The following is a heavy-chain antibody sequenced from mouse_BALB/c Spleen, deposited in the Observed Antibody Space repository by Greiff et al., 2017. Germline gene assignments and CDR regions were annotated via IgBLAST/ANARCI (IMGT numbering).Heavy chain of an antibody. V-gene: IGHV5-6*01. J-gene: IGHJ2*01. Sequence: EVQLVESGGDLVKPGGSLKLSCAASGFTFSSYGMSWVRQTPDKRLEWVATISSGGSYTYYPDSVKGRFTISRYNAKNTLYLQMSSLKSEDTAMYYCARQGGDYWGQGTTLTVSS. CDR3: ARQGGDY. CDR2: ISSGGSYT. CDR1: GFTFSSYG.